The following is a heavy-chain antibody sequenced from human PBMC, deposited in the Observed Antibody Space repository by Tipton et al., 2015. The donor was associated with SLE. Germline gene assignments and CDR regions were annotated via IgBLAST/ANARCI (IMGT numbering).Heavy chain of an antibody. Sequence: GSLRLSCAASGFTFSDHYMDWVRQAPGKGLEWVGRTSNKANSYTTEYAASVKGRFTISRDDSKNSLYLQMNSLKTEDTAVYYCARETYYYDSSGYYYLDYWGQGTLVTVSS. CDR2: TSNKANSYTT. CDR3: ARETYYYDSSGYYYLDY. J-gene: IGHJ4*02. CDR1: GFTFSDHY. D-gene: IGHD3-22*01. V-gene: IGHV3-72*01.